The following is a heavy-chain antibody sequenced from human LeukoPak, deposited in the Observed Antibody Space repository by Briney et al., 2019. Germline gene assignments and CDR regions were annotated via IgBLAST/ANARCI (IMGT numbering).Heavy chain of an antibody. J-gene: IGHJ4*02. D-gene: IGHD4-11*01. Sequence: GRSLRLSCAASGFTFDDYAMHWVRQAPGKGLEWVANINQDGSVKYYVDSVKGRFTISRDNAKNSLYLQMNSLRAEDTAVYYCARKGLPDYWGQGTLVTVSS. CDR1: GFTFDDYA. V-gene: IGHV3-7*01. CDR2: INQDGSVK. CDR3: ARKGLPDY.